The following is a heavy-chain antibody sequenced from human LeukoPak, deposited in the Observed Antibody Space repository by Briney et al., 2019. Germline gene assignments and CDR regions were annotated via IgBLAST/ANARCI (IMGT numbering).Heavy chain of an antibody. CDR2: INQDEI. CDR3: AREVRDYYDSSGYLIFGLGY. V-gene: IGHV3-7*01. J-gene: IGHJ4*02. D-gene: IGHD3-22*01. Sequence: GGSLRLSCVASGFTFSSSWMSWVRQGPGKGLEWVASINQDEIHYVDAVRGRFTISRDNAKNSLYLQMNSLTADDTAVYYCAREVRDYYDSSGYLIFGLGYWGQGTLVTVSS. CDR1: GFTFSSSW.